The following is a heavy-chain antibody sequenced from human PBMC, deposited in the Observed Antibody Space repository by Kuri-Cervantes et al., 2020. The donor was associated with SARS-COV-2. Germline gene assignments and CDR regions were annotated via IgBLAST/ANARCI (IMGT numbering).Heavy chain of an antibody. D-gene: IGHD7-27*01. J-gene: IGHJ4*02. V-gene: IGHV3-30*02. CDR3: ASITGEGY. CDR1: GFTFIHYG. Sequence: GESLKISCTASGFTFIHYGMHWVRQAPGKGLEWVAFLRYDGSNQCYADSVKGRFTISRDNSKNTPYLQMNSLGPEDTAVYYCASITGEGYWGQGTLVTVSS. CDR2: LRYDGSNQ.